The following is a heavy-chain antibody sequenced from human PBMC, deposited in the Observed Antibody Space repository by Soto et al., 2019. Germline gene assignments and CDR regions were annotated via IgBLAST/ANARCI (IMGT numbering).Heavy chain of an antibody. CDR3: ARRMGIFGVVISYYYYGMDV. J-gene: IGHJ6*02. CDR2: IITIFGTA. V-gene: IGHV1-69*13. CDR1: GGTFSSYA. D-gene: IGHD3-3*01. Sequence: SVKVSCKASGGTFSSYAISWVRQAPGQGLEWMGGIITIFGTANYAQKFQGRVTITADESTSTAYLELSSLRSEDTAVYYCARRMGIFGVVISYYYYGMDVWGQGTTVTVSS.